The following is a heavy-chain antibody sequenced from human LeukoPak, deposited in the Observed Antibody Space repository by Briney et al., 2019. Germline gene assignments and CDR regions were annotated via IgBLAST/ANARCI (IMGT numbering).Heavy chain of an antibody. V-gene: IGHV3-74*01. Sequence: GGSLRLSCTASGFTFSSYWMHWVRQAPGKGLVWVSRINSAGISTNYADSVKGRFTISRDNAKNTLYLQMNSLRAEDTAIYYCGRDIATAVDYWGLGTLVTVSS. J-gene: IGHJ4*02. CDR2: INSAGIST. D-gene: IGHD6-13*01. CDR3: GRDIATAVDY. CDR1: GFTFSSYW.